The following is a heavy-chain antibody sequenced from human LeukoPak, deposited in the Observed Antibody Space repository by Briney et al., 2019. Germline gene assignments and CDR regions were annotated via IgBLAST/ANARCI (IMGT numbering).Heavy chain of an antibody. CDR3: ARSTAAEGPTHNWFDP. CDR2: IYYSGTT. J-gene: IGHJ5*02. Sequence: PSETLSLTCTVSGGSISSSYKYWGWVRQPPGRXXXXXXXIYYSGTTYYNPSLKSRVTISVDTSKNQFSLKLTSVTAADTAVYYCARSTAAEGPTHNWFDPWGQGTLVTVSS. CDR1: GGSISSSYKY. D-gene: IGHD6-13*01. V-gene: IGHV4-39*01.